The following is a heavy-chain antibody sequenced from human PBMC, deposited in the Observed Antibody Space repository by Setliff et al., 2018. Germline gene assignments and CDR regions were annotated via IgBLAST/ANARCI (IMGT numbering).Heavy chain of an antibody. CDR2: VYYSGYT. V-gene: IGHV4-39*07. Sequence: PSETLSLTCTVSGGSVSSTSHYWGWIRQAPGKGMEWIGSVYYSGYTYSKPSLQSRVSMSVDASKNQFSLKLASVTAADTAVYYCGRDPHYDPTYSLPGHAFDFWGQGIMVTVSS. CDR1: GGSVSSTSHY. J-gene: IGHJ3*01. D-gene: IGHD3-22*01. CDR3: GRDPHYDPTYSLPGHAFDF.